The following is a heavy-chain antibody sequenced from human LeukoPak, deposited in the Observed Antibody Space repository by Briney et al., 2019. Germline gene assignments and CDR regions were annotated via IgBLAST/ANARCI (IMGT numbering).Heavy chain of an antibody. CDR3: ARAAAAGRDYYGMDV. CDR2: IIPIFGTA. J-gene: IGHJ6*02. D-gene: IGHD6-13*01. Sequence: SVKVSCKASGGTFSSYAISWVRHAPGQGLEWMGGIIPIFGTANYAQKFQGRVTITADESTSTAYMELSSLRSEDTAVYYCARAAAAGRDYYGMDVWGQGTTVTVSS. CDR1: GGTFSSYA. V-gene: IGHV1-69*13.